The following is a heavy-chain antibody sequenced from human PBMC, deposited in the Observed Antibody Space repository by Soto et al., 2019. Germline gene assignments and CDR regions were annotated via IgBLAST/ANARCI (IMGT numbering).Heavy chain of an antibody. Sequence: GGSLRLSCAASGFTVNNKYMSWVRQAPGKGLEWVSVIYSEGSTYYADSVKGRFTISSDNSENTLYLQMNSLRAEDTAVYYRVCRYNSTWYGGEPDYWGQGTLVTVSS. V-gene: IGHV3-53*01. CDR2: IYSEGST. CDR1: GFTVNNKY. CDR3: VCRYNSTWYGGEPDY. D-gene: IGHD6-13*01. J-gene: IGHJ4*02.